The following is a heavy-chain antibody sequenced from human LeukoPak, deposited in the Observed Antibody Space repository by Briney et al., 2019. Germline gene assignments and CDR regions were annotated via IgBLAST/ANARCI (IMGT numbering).Heavy chain of an antibody. CDR2: ISYDGSNK. CDR1: GITLSNYG. J-gene: IGHJ3*02. Sequence: GGSLRLSCVVSGITLSNYGMSWVRQAPGKGLEWVAVISYDGSNKYYADSVKGRFTISRDNSKNTLYLQMNSLRAEDTAVYYCARLGTTMVRGVIPLAFDIWGQGTMVTVSS. D-gene: IGHD3-10*01. V-gene: IGHV3-30*03. CDR3: ARLGTTMVRGVIPLAFDI.